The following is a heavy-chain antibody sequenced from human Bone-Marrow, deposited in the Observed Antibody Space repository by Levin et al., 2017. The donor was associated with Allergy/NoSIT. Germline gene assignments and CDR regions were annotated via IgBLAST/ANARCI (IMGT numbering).Heavy chain of an antibody. V-gene: IGHV3-30-3*01. Sequence: GGSLRLSCAASGFTFSSYAMHWVRQAPGKGLEWVAVISYDGSNKYYADSVKGRFTISRDNSKNTLYLQMNSLRAEDTAVYYCARDGGYFSGFDWLLYVPSNFDYWGQGTLVTVSS. J-gene: IGHJ4*02. CDR1: GFTFSSYA. CDR3: ARDGGYFSGFDWLLYVPSNFDY. CDR2: ISYDGSNK. D-gene: IGHD3-9*01.